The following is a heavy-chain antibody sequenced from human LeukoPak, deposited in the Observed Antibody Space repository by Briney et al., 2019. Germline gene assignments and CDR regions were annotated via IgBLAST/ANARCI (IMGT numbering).Heavy chain of an antibody. J-gene: IGHJ5*02. D-gene: IGHD6-13*01. CDR3: ASSIAAAVSWMGFDP. Sequence: KPSGTLSLTCAVSGGSISSSNWWSWVRQPPGKGLEWIGEIYHSGSTNYNPSLKSRVTISVDKSKNQFSLKLSSVTAADTAVYYCASSIAAAVSWMGFDPWGQGTLVTVSS. CDR1: GGSISSSNW. V-gene: IGHV4-4*02. CDR2: IYHSGST.